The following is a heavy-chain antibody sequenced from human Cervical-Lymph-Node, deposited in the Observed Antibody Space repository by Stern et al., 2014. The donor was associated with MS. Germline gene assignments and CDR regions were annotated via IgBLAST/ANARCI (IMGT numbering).Heavy chain of an antibody. V-gene: IGHV3-30-3*01. CDR1: GFTFTSYA. D-gene: IGHD3-10*01. CDR3: ARDLRVQGIINPSAFYGMDV. J-gene: IGHJ6*02. Sequence: QVQLVQSGGGVVQPGRSLRLSCAASGFTFTSYAMHWVRQAPGKGLQWVAVLSFDGTVKKYADSVKGRFSISRDNSKNTLFLLADSLTTEDTAVYYCARDLRVQGIINPSAFYGMDVWGQGTTVTVSS. CDR2: LSFDGTVK.